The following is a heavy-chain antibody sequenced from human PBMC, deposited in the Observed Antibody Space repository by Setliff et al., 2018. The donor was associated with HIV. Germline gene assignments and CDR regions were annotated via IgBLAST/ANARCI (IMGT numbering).Heavy chain of an antibody. CDR3: ATHPPYRRAWYMRS. V-gene: IGHV1-2*02. CDR1: GYTFTGYY. D-gene: IGHD6-19*01. J-gene: IGHJ5*02. CDR2: INPNNGGT. Sequence: GASVKVSCKASGYTFTGYYMHWVRKAPGQGLEWMGWINPNNGGTNYAQKFQGRVNMTRDTSISTAYMELSRLRSDDTAVYYCATHPPYRRAWYMRSWGQGTLVTVSS.